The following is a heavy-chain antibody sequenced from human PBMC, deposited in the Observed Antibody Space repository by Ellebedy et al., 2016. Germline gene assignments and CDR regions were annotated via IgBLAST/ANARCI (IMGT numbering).Heavy chain of an antibody. J-gene: IGHJ6*03. D-gene: IGHD3-22*01. Sequence: ASVKVSCKASGYTFTSYDINWVRQATGQGLEWMGWMNPNSGNTGYAQKFQGRVTMTRNTSISTAYMELSSLRSEDTAVYYCARESRGYYDSSDYMDVWGKGTTVTVSS. CDR3: ARESRGYYDSSDYMDV. CDR2: MNPNSGNT. V-gene: IGHV1-8*01. CDR1: GYTFTSYD.